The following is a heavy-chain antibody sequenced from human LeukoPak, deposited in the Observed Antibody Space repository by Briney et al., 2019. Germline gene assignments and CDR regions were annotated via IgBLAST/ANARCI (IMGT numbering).Heavy chain of an antibody. CDR3: ARDQHDYGGNSDGRTRPMLD. CDR1: GYTFTSYD. V-gene: IGHV1-18*01. J-gene: IGHJ1*01. Sequence: ASVKVSCKASGYTFTSYDISWVRQAPGQGLEWMGWISAYNGNTNYAQKLQGRVTMTTDTSTSTAYMELRSLRSDDTAVYYCARDQHDYGGNSDGRTRPMLDWGQGTLVTVSS. CDR2: ISAYNGNT. D-gene: IGHD4-23*01.